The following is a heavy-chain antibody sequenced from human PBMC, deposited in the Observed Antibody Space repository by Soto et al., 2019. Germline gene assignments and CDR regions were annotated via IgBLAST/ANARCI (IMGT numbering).Heavy chain of an antibody. Sequence: QVQLQQWGAGLLKPSETLSLTCAVYGGSFSGYYWSWIRQPPGKGLEWIGEINHSGSTNYNPSLKSRVTISVDTSKNQFSLKLSSVTAADTAVYYCATRAEGYCTNGVCYKGEFDYWGQGTLVTVSS. D-gene: IGHD2-8*01. CDR3: ATRAEGYCTNGVCYKGEFDY. J-gene: IGHJ4*02. CDR2: INHSGST. V-gene: IGHV4-34*01. CDR1: GGSFSGYY.